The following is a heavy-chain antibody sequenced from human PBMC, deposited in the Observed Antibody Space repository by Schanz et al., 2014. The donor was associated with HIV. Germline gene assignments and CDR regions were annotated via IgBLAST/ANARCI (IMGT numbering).Heavy chain of an antibody. V-gene: IGHV3-30*02. Sequence: VQLLESGGGLVQPGGSLRLSCAASGFTFSTYGMHWVRQAPGKGLEWVAVIWYDGSKKYYADSVKGRFTISRDNSKNTLFLQMNSLRAEDTDMYYCAKDQGDVTGTADYWGQGTLVTVSS. CDR1: GFTFSTYG. J-gene: IGHJ4*02. CDR2: IWYDGSKK. CDR3: AKDQGDVTGTADY. D-gene: IGHD1-20*01.